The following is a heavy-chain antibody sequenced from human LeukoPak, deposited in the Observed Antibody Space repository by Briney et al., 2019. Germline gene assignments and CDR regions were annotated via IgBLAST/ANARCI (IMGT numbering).Heavy chain of an antibody. CDR1: GGSFSGYY. V-gene: IGHV4-34*01. CDR2: INHSGST. Sequence: SETLSLTCAVSGGSFSGYYWSWIRQPPGKGLEWIGEINHSGSTNYNPSLKSRVTISVDTSKNRFSLKLSSVTAADTAVYYCARVRAARPFDYWGQGTLVTVSS. CDR3: ARVRAARPFDY. D-gene: IGHD6-6*01. J-gene: IGHJ4*02.